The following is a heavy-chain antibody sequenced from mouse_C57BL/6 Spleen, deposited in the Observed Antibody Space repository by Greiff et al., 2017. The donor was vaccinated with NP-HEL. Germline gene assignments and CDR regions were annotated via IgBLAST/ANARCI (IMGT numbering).Heavy chain of an antibody. CDR3: ARFGAGNPFAY. CDR1: GYTFTSYW. Sequence: VQLQQPGAELVRPGSSVKLSCKASGYTFTSYWMHWVKQRPIQGLEWIGNIDPSDSETHYNQKFKDKATLTVDKSSSTAYMQHSSLTSEDSAVYYCARFGAGNPFAYWGQGTLVTVSA. D-gene: IGHD2-1*01. V-gene: IGHV1-52*01. J-gene: IGHJ3*01. CDR2: IDPSDSET.